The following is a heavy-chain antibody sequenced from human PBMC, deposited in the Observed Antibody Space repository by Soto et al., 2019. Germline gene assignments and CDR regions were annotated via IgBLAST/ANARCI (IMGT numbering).Heavy chain of an antibody. CDR3: ARAARCSSTSCFNGDNWFDP. Sequence: SEILSLTCTVSGNSLSSTNYHWGWIRQTPWKDLQWIASMFYTGNTYYNPSLKSRVTISVDTSKNQFSLKLSSVTAADTAVYYCARAARCSSTSCFNGDNWFDPWGQGTLVTVSS. V-gene: IGHV4-39*07. CDR1: GNSLSSTNYH. J-gene: IGHJ5*02. CDR2: MFYTGNT. D-gene: IGHD2-2*01.